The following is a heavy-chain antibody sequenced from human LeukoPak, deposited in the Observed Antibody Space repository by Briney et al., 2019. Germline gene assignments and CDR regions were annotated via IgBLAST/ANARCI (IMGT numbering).Heavy chain of an antibody. CDR3: ARDDGSGYYYFDY. Sequence: GRSLRLSCAASGFTFDDYAMHWVRQAPGKGLEWVSSITWNSGSIDYADSVKGRFTISRDNAKNSLYLQMNSLRAEDTALYYCARDDGSGYYYFDYWGQGTLVTVSS. CDR1: GFTFDDYA. V-gene: IGHV3-9*01. D-gene: IGHD3-22*01. CDR2: ITWNSGSI. J-gene: IGHJ4*02.